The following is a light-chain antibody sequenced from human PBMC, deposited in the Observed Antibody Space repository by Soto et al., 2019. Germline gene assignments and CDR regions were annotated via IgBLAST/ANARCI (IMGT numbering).Light chain of an antibody. CDR3: QQSYSTPCT. Sequence: DIQMTQSPSSLYASVGDRVTITCRASQSISSYLNWYQQKPGKAPKLLIYAASSLQSGVPSRFSGSGSGTDFTLTISSLQPEDCATYYCQQSYSTPCTFGQGTKLEIK. V-gene: IGKV1-39*01. CDR1: QSISSY. J-gene: IGKJ2*02. CDR2: AAS.